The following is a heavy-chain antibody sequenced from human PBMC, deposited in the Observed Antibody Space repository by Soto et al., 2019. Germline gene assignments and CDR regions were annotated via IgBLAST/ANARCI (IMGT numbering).Heavy chain of an antibody. CDR2: ISYDGSNK. V-gene: IGHV3-30*03. CDR3: SRTYYDFPFDY. D-gene: IGHD3-3*01. J-gene: IGHJ4*02. Sequence: GGSLRLSCAASGFTFSSYGMHWVRQAPGKGLEWVAVISYDGSNKYYADSVKGRFTISRDNSKNTLYLQMNNLRAEDTAVYYCSRTYYDFPFDYWGQGTLVTVSS. CDR1: GFTFSSYG.